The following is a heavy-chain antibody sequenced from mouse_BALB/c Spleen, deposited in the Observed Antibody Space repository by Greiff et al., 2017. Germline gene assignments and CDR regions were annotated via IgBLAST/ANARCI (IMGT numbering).Heavy chain of an antibody. V-gene: IGHV3-2*02. Sequence: EVQRVESGPGLVKPSQSLSLTCTVTGYSITSDYAWNWIRQFPGNKLEWMGYISYSGSTSYNPSLKSRISITRDTSKNQFFLQLNSVTTEDTATYYCARSWSYDGYPPFAYWGQGTLVTVSA. D-gene: IGHD2-3*01. J-gene: IGHJ3*01. CDR2: ISYSGST. CDR3: ARSWSYDGYPPFAY. CDR1: GYSITSDYA.